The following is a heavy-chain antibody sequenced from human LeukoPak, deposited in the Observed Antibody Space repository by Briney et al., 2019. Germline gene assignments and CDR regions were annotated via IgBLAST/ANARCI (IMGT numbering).Heavy chain of an antibody. V-gene: IGHV4-59*01. CDR3: ARAADTAMVDY. J-gene: IGHJ4*02. D-gene: IGHD5-18*01. CDR1: GGSISSYY. CDR2: IYYSGGT. Sequence: SETLSLTCTVSGGSISSYYWSWIRQPPGKGLEWIGYIYYSGGTNYNPSLKSRVTISVDTSKNQFSLKLSSVTAADTAVYYCARAADTAMVDYWGQGTLVTVSS.